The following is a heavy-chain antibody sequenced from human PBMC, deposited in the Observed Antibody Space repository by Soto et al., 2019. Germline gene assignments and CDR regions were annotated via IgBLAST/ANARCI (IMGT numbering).Heavy chain of an antibody. V-gene: IGHV4-34*01. CDR1: GGSFSGYY. CDR2: INHSGTT. J-gene: IGHJ4*02. Sequence: QVQLQQWGAGLLKPSETLSLTCAVYGGSFSGYYWSWIRQPPGKGLEWIGEINHSGTTNYNPSLKSRVTISVDTSKNQFSLKLSSVTAADTAVYYCARAPPRTAAMLKWGQGTLVTVSS. CDR3: ARAPPRTAAMLK. D-gene: IGHD3-16*01.